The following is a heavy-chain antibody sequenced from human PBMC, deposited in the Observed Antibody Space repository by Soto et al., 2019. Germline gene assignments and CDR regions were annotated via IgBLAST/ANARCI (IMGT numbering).Heavy chain of an antibody. CDR2: ISSDGTNK. CDR1: GFIFSNFG. CDR3: VTELGGFEY. V-gene: IGHV3-30-3*01. J-gene: IGHJ4*02. Sequence: QVQLVESGGGVVQPGRSLRLSCAASGFIFSNFGMHWVRQAPGKGLEWVAVISSDGTNKYYADSVKGRFTISRDNSKNTLYVQMNSMRPEDTAVYYCVTELGGFEYWGQGTILTVSS. D-gene: IGHD3-16*01.